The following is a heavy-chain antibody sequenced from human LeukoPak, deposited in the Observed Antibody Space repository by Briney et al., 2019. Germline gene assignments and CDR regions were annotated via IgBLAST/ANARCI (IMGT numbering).Heavy chain of an antibody. CDR3: TKGARLGEWYFDL. J-gene: IGHJ2*01. Sequence: PGRSLRLSCVASGFTFSSTGMQWVRQAPGKGLEWVAVVSFNGIVAFYTDSVQGRFTISRDNSKNTVYMQMNSLRPEDTAVYYCTKGARLGEWYFDLWGRGTLVTVSS. V-gene: IGHV3-30*18. CDR2: VSFNGIVA. CDR1: GFTFSSTG. D-gene: IGHD3-3*01.